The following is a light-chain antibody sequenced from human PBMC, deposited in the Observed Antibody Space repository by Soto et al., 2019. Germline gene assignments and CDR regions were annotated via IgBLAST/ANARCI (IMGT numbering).Light chain of an antibody. CDR3: QQYNGYQYS. V-gene: IGKV1-5*01. CDR1: QNSTNW. Sequence: DIQMTQTPSPLSASIGDRVTITGRPSQNSTNWLAWYQQTPGKAPHLLIYDASRFETGVPPRFSGSGSGTEFTLTISSLQPNDCAPYYCQQYNGYQYSFGQGTKLEI. J-gene: IGKJ2*03. CDR2: DAS.